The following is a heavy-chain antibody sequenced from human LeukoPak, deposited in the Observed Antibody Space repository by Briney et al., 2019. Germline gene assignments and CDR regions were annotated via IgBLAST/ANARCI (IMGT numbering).Heavy chain of an antibody. J-gene: IGHJ5*02. Sequence: SETLSLTCTVSGGPISSYYWSWIRQPPGKGLEWIGYMYRTGSTNYNPSLKSRVTITPDTSKNQFSLRLTSVTAADTAVYYCAREGTYGWYNWFDPWGQGTLVTVSS. CDR3: AREGTYGWYNWFDP. CDR2: MYRTGST. CDR1: GGPISSYY. D-gene: IGHD6-19*01. V-gene: IGHV4-59*01.